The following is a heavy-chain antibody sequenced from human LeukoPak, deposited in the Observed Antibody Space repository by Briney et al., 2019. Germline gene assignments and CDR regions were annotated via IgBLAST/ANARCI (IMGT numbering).Heavy chain of an antibody. D-gene: IGHD2-15*01. CDR2: ISYSGTT. V-gene: IGHV4-39*01. CDR3: ARAPLEDCSGGSCYLGWFDP. CDR1: GGSISSYF. J-gene: IGHJ5*02. Sequence: SETLSLTCTVSGGSISSYFWGWIRQSPGKGLEWIGSISYSGTTYYNPSLKSRVTISVDTSKNQFSLKLSSVTAADTAVYYCARAPLEDCSGGSCYLGWFDPWGQGTLVTVSS.